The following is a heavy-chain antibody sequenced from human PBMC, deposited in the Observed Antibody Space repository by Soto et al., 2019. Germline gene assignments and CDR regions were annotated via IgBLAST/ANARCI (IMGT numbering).Heavy chain of an antibody. CDR3: ARVRGTAGKRYFDY. J-gene: IGHJ4*02. D-gene: IGHD6-13*01. V-gene: IGHV4-59*01. CDR2: TYYSGST. CDR1: GGSMIAYY. Sequence: SETLSLTCTVSGGSMIAYYWNWMRQPPGKGLQWIGYTYYSGSTTYNPSLKSRVTIPVDSSKNQFSLKLDSVTPADTAVYYCARVRGTAGKRYFDYWGPGTLVTVSS.